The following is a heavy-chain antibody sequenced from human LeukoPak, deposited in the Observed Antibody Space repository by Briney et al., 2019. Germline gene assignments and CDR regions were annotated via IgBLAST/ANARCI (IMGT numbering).Heavy chain of an antibody. J-gene: IGHJ5*02. CDR1: GGSISSSSYY. V-gene: IGHV4-30-4*08. Sequence: PSETLSLTCTVSGGSISSSSYYWGWIRRPPGKGLEWIGYIYYSGSTYYNPSLKSRVTISVDTSKNQFSLKLSSVTAADTAVYYCARSYCGGDCYSVYWFDPWGQGTLVTVSS. CDR2: IYYSGST. D-gene: IGHD2-21*02. CDR3: ARSYCGGDCYSVYWFDP.